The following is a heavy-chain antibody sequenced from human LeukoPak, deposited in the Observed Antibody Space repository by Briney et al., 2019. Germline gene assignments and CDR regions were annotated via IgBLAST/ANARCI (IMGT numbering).Heavy chain of an antibody. J-gene: IGHJ3*02. CDR2: ISSSSSII. CDR1: VFTFRIFS. Sequence: PGRTLRLFCGASVFTFRIFSMNWVTHAPGRGLEGVLYISSSSSIIFYADSVKGRFTISRDNDKNSLYLQMISLRAEDTAVYYCARGGAGATKDDTFDIWGQGTMVTVSS. D-gene: IGHD1-1*01. V-gene: IGHV3-21*01. CDR3: ARGGAGATKDDTFDI.